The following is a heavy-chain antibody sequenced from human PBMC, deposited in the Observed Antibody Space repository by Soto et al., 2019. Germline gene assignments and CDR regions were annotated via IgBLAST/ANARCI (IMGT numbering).Heavy chain of an antibody. CDR1: GFTFSSYA. Sequence: GGSLRLSCAASGFTFSSYAMSWVRQAPGKGLEWVSAISGSGGSTYYADSVKGRFTISRDNSKNTLYLQMNSLRAEDTAVYYCAKDSSSFMPSRYDAFDIWGQGTMVTVSS. CDR2: ISGSGGST. D-gene: IGHD6-13*01. J-gene: IGHJ3*02. V-gene: IGHV3-23*01. CDR3: AKDSSSFMPSRYDAFDI.